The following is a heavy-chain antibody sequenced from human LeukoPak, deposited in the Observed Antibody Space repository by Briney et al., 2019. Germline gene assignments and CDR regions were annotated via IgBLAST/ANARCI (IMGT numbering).Heavy chain of an antibody. CDR1: GFTFSSYS. CDR3: ARSGSSWEYFDY. V-gene: IGHV3-21*01. D-gene: IGHD6-13*01. J-gene: IGHJ4*02. CDR2: ISSSSSYI. Sequence: PGGSLRLSCAASGFTFSSYSMNWVRQAPGKGLEWVSSISSSSSYIYYADSVKGRFTISRDNAKNSLYLQMNSLRAEDTAVYYCARSGSSWEYFDYWGQGTLVTVSS.